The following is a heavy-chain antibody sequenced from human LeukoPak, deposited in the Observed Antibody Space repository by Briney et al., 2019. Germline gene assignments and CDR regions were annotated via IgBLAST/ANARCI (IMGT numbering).Heavy chain of an antibody. CDR3: ARGTTPRITTFYGMNV. D-gene: IGHD3-3*01. J-gene: IGHJ6*02. CDR2: INHSGST. V-gene: IGHV4-34*01. CDR1: GGSFSGYY. Sequence: SETLSLTCAVYGGSFSGYYWSWIRQPPGKGLEWIGEINHSGSTNYNPSLKSRVTISVDTSKNQFSLKLSSVTAADTAVYYCARGTTPRITTFYGMNVWGQGTTVTVSS.